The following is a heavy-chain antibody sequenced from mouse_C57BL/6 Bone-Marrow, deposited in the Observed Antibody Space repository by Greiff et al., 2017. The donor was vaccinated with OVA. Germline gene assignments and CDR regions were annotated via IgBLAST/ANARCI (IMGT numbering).Heavy chain of an antibody. CDR1: GFNIKDDY. CDR3: TLTLGDY. V-gene: IGHV14-4*01. Sequence: EVKLQQSGAELVRPGASVKLSCTASGFNIKDDYMHWVKQRPEQGLEWIGWIDPENGDTEYASKFQGKATITADTSSNTAYLQLSSLTSEDTAFYYSTLTLGDYWGQGTTLTVSS. J-gene: IGHJ2*01. D-gene: IGHD4-1*01. CDR2: IDPENGDT.